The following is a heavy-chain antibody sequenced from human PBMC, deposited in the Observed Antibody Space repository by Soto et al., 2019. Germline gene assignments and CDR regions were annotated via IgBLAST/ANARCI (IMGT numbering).Heavy chain of an antibody. J-gene: IGHJ5*02. Sequence: WTWLRQAPGKGLEWIGHIYYTGSTNYNPSLNDRGTISVDTSKNHFSLQLTSVTAADTAVYYCARGAGFSYASTWFDIWGQGTLVTVSS. CDR3: ARGAGFSYASTWFDI. D-gene: IGHD5-18*01. CDR2: IYYTGST. V-gene: IGHV4-61*03.